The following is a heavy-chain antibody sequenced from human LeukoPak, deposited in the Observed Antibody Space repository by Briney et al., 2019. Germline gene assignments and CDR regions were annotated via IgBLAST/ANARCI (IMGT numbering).Heavy chain of an antibody. CDR2: IHSGGKT. D-gene: IGHD2-15*01. V-gene: IGHV3-53*01. Sequence: PGGSLRLSCAASGFTVSSSYMSWVRQAPGKGLEWVSVIHSGGKTYYADSVKGRFSISRDNSKNTLYLQMNSLRAQDTAVYYCTRDLNSGGCCWGQGALVTVSS. CDR1: GFTVSSSY. CDR3: TRDLNSGGCC. J-gene: IGHJ4*02.